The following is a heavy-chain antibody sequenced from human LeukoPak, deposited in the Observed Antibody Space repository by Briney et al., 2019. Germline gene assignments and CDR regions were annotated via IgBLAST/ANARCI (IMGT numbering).Heavy chain of an antibody. CDR3: ARSGDNSGYSYLGSWLDP. Sequence: PSETLSLTCTVSGGSISGYYWSWVRQPPRKGLEWIGYIYYSGSTNYNPSLKSRVTISVDTSKNQFSLKLSSVTAADTAVYYCARSGDNSGYSYLGSWLDPWGQGTLVTVSS. D-gene: IGHD3-22*01. V-gene: IGHV4-59*01. CDR1: GGSISGYY. J-gene: IGHJ5*02. CDR2: IYYSGST.